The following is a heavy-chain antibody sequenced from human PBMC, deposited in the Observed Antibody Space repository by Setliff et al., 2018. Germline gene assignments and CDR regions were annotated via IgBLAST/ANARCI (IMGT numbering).Heavy chain of an antibody. D-gene: IGHD6-13*01. CDR1: GGSISSGDYY. J-gene: IGHJ4*02. V-gene: IGHV4-30-4*08. CDR2: IYYSGST. CDR3: ASLGILGSWYGVDY. Sequence: SETLPLTCTVSGGSISSGDYYWSWIRQPPGKGLEWIGYIYYSGSTYYNPSPKSRVTISVDTSKNQFSLTLSSVTAADTAMYYCASLGILGSWYGVDYWGQGTLVTVSS.